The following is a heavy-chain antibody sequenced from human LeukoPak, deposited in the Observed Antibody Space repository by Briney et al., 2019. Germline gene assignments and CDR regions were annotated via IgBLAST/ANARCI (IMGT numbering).Heavy chain of an antibody. CDR3: ARRAGAYSHPYDY. J-gene: IGHJ4*02. CDR1: GFIFSDYY. D-gene: IGHD4/OR15-4a*01. CDR2: ISTSGSII. V-gene: IGHV3-11*01. Sequence: GGSLRLSCAGSGFIFSDYYMSWIRQVPGKGLEWVSFISTSGSIIYYAESVKGRFTISRDNATLYLQMNSLRAEDTAVYYCARRAGAYSHPYDYWGQGTLVTVSS.